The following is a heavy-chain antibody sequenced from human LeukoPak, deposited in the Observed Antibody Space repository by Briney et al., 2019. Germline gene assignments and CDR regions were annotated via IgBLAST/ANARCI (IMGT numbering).Heavy chain of an antibody. CDR2: ISSSSSSTI. D-gene: IGHD4-23*01. J-gene: IGHJ4*02. CDR1: GFTFSSYS. V-gene: IGHV3-48*02. CDR3: AGDYGGNSFDY. Sequence: EPGGSLRLSCAASGFTFSSYSMTWVRQAPGKGLEWVSYISSSSSSTIYYADSVKGRFTISRDNAKNSLYLQMNSLRDEDTAVYYCAGDYGGNSFDYWGQGTLVTVSS.